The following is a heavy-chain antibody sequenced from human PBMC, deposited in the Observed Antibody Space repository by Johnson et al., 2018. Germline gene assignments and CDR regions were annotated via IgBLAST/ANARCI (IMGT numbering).Heavy chain of an antibody. D-gene: IGHD6-19*01. CDR2: ISYDGSNK. CDR1: GFTFSSYG. Sequence: QVQLVESGGGVVQPGRSLRLSCAASGFTFSSYGMHWVRQAPGKGLEWVAVISYDGSNKYYADSVKGRFTISRDNSKNTLYLQMNSLRAEDTAVYYCARLAVAGHYYYYGMDVWGQGTTVTVSS. J-gene: IGHJ6*02. CDR3: ARLAVAGHYYYYGMDV. V-gene: IGHV3-30*03.